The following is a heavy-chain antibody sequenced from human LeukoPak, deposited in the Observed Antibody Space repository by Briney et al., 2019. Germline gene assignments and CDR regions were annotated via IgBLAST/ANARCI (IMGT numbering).Heavy chain of an antibody. CDR1: GFTFSSYW. D-gene: IGHD2-2*01. CDR2: TNSDGNST. CDR3: VKDVGYCSSTTCPFDY. V-gene: IGHV3-74*01. J-gene: IGHJ4*02. Sequence: QPGGSLRLSCAASGFTFSSYWMHWVRQPPGKGLVWVSRTNSDGNSTRYADSVKGRFTISRDNAKNTLYLQMNSLRAEDTAAYYCVKDVGYCSSTTCPFDYWGQGTLVTVSP.